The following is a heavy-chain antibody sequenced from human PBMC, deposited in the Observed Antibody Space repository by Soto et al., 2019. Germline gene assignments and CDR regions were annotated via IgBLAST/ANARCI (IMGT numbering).Heavy chain of an antibody. CDR2: IYYSGST. D-gene: IGHD6-19*01. V-gene: IGHV4-39*01. J-gene: IGHJ6*03. Sequence: SETLSLTCTVSGGSISSSSYYWGRIRQPPGKGLEWIGSIYYSGSTYYNPSLKSRVTISVDTSKNQFSLKLSSVTAADTAVYYCARLDKLAATQFGYSSGWSRDYYYYMDVWGKGTTVTVSS. CDR1: GGSISSSSYY. CDR3: ARLDKLAATQFGYSSGWSRDYYYYMDV.